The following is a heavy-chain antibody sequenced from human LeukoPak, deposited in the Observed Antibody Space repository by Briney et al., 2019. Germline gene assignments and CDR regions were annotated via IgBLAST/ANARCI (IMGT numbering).Heavy chain of an antibody. J-gene: IGHJ4*02. Sequence: ASVKVSCKASGYTFTSYGISWVRQAPGQGLEWMGWISAYNGNTNYAQKLQGRVTMTTDTSTSTAYMELRSLRSDDTAVYYCARAHYDILTGPGPHDYWGQGTLVTASS. V-gene: IGHV1-18*01. CDR3: ARAHYDILTGPGPHDY. D-gene: IGHD3-9*01. CDR2: ISAYNGNT. CDR1: GYTFTSYG.